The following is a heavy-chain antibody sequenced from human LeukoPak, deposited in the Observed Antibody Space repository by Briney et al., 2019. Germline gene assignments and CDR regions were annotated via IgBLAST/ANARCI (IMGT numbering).Heavy chain of an antibody. Sequence: ASVKVSCKTSGYTFTTYGISWVRQAPGQGLEWMGWISGYNGNTNYALKLQGRVTMTTDTSTTTAYMELRSLRSDDTAVYYCARDGYDSRENYDAFDIWGQGTMVTVSS. CDR1: GYTFTTYG. CDR3: ARDGYDSRENYDAFDI. V-gene: IGHV1-18*01. CDR2: ISGYNGNT. D-gene: IGHD3-22*01. J-gene: IGHJ3*02.